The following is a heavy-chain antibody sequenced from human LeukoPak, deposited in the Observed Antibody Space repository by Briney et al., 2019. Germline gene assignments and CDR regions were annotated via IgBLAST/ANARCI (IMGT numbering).Heavy chain of an antibody. D-gene: IGHD5-18*01. J-gene: IGHJ4*02. CDR2: IRSKAYGGTT. CDR1: GFTFSSYG. V-gene: IGHV3-49*04. Sequence: GRSLRLSCAASGFTFSSYGMHWVRQAPGKGLEWVGFIRSKAYGGTTEYAASVKGRFTISRDDSKSIAYLQMNSLKTEDTAVYYCTRDLYLRGYSYGYDDYWGQGTLVTVSS. CDR3: TRDLYLRGYSYGYDDY.